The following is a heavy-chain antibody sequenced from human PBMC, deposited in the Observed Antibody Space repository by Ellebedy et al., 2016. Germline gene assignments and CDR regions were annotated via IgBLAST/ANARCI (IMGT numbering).Heavy chain of an antibody. CDR3: AKDASFGSGSYYNPDQ. V-gene: IGHV3-30*18. D-gene: IGHD3-10*01. J-gene: IGHJ4*02. CDR1: GFSFDNCG. Sequence: GGSLRLSXAASGFSFDNCGMHWVRQSPGKGLEWVAVISFDGSKILYGDSVKGRFTISRDNFKNTLYLEMSSLRVEDTAVYYCAKDASFGSGSYYNPDQWGQGTLVTVSS. CDR2: ISFDGSKI.